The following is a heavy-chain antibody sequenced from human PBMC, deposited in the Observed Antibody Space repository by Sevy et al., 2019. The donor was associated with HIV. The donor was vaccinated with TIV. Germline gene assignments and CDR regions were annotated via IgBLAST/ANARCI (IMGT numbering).Heavy chain of an antibody. CDR1: GYNFMSDG. V-gene: IGHV1-18*01. J-gene: IGHJ4*02. D-gene: IGHD3-10*01. Sequence: ASVKVSCKASGYNFMSDGISWVRQAPGQGLEWVGWIGLYNGNAHSAQKLKDRVTMTADTSTSTAYMELRSLRSDDTAMYYCARVPTYYYGSGTYFDYWGQGTLVTVSS. CDR2: IGLYNGNA. CDR3: ARVPTYYYGSGTYFDY.